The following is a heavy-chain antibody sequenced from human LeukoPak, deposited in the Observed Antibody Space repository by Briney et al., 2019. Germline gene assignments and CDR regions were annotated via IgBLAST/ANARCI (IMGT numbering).Heavy chain of an antibody. Sequence: PGGSLRLSCAASGFTFSSYAMHGVRQAPGKGLEWVAVISYDGSNKYYADSVKGRLTISRDNSKNTLYLQINSLRAEDTAVYYCASGVPPEYWGQGTLVTVSS. V-gene: IGHV3-30*04. CDR1: GFTFSSYA. CDR2: ISYDGSNK. J-gene: IGHJ4*02. D-gene: IGHD1-1*01. CDR3: ASGVPPEY.